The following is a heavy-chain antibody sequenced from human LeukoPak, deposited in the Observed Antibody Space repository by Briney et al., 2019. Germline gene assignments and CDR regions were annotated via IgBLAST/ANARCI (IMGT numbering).Heavy chain of an antibody. J-gene: IGHJ4*02. V-gene: IGHV3-21*01. Sequence: GGSLRLSCAASGFTFSSYAMSWVRQAPGKGLEWVSSISSSSSYIYYADSVKGRFTISRDNAKNSLYLQMNSLRAEDTAVYYCARGGYGDYDYWGQGTLVTVSS. CDR3: ARGGYGDYDY. D-gene: IGHD4-17*01. CDR2: ISSSSSYI. CDR1: GFTFSSYA.